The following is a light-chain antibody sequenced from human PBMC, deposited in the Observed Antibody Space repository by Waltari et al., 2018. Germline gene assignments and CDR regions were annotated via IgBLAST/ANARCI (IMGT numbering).Light chain of an antibody. CDR3: AAWDDSLNGWWV. V-gene: IGLV1-44*01. CDR1: SSNVGTNV. J-gene: IGLJ3*02. CDR2: RND. Sequence: QSVLSQPPSASGTPGQRVTISCSGRSSNVGTNVVNWYQQVPGKAPKLLIYRNDLRPSGVPDRVSGSKSGSSASLAISGLQAEDEGDYYCAAWDDSLNGWWVFGGGTKVTVL.